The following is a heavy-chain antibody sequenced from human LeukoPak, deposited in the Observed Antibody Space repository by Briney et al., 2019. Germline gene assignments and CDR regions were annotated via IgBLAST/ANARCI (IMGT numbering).Heavy chain of an antibody. J-gene: IGHJ4*02. CDR1: GFTFSSYE. CDR3: ARGAKYSGYVY. V-gene: IGHV3-48*03. D-gene: IGHD5-12*01. CDR2: ISSRGSTI. Sequence: PGGSLRLSCAASGFTFSSYEMNWVRQAPGKGLEWVSYISSRGSTIYYADSVKGRFTISRDNAKNSLYLQMNSLRAEDTAVYYCARGAKYSGYVYWGQGTLVTVSS.